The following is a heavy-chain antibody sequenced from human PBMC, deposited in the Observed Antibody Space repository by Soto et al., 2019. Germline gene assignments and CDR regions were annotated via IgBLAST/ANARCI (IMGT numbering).Heavy chain of an antibody. J-gene: IGHJ4*02. CDR2: ISSSGSST. Sequence: GGSLRLSCAASGFTFGDYYMSWIRQAPGKGLEWVSYISSSGSSTYYVDSVRGRFTISRDNAKNSLYLQMDSLGAEDTAVYYCARVAGSGTLSEWGKGTLVTVSS. V-gene: IGHV3-11*01. D-gene: IGHD1-1*01. CDR1: GFTFGDYY. CDR3: ARVAGSGTLSE.